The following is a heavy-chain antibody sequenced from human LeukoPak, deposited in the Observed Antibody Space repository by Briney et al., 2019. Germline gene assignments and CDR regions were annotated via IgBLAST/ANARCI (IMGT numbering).Heavy chain of an antibody. CDR2: IRSKAYGGTT. Sequence: GGSLRLSCTASGFTFGDYAMSWVRQASGKGLEWVGFIRSKAYGGTTEYAASVKGRFTISRDDSKSIAYLQMNSLKTEDTAVYYCTREDAQLLWFGEVGYWGQGTLVTVSS. CDR1: GFTFGDYA. J-gene: IGHJ4*02. D-gene: IGHD3-10*01. V-gene: IGHV3-49*04. CDR3: TREDAQLLWFGEVGY.